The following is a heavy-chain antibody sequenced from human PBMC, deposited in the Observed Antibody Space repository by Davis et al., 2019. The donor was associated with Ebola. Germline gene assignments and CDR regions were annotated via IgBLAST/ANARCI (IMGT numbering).Heavy chain of an antibody. D-gene: IGHD5-24*01. Sequence: ASVKVSCKASGYTFTSYGISWVRQAPGQGLEWMGWMSPNSGNTGHAQKFQGRVTMTRDTSTSTVYMELSSLRSEDTAVYYCARDTGWLQLRDWGQGTLVTVSS. CDR1: GYTFTSYG. CDR3: ARDTGWLQLRD. J-gene: IGHJ4*02. V-gene: IGHV1-8*02. CDR2: MSPNSGNT.